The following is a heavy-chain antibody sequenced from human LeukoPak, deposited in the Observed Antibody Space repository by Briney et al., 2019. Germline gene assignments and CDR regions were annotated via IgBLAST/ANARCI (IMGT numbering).Heavy chain of an antibody. D-gene: IGHD6-13*01. Sequence: GASVKVSCKASGYTFTGYYIHWVRQAPGQGLELMGLINPNSGGTNYAQKFQGRVTMTRDTSISTAYMELSRLRSDDTAVYYCARDWTAAAGYDYWGQGTLVTVSS. V-gene: IGHV1-2*02. CDR1: GYTFTGYY. CDR2: INPNSGGT. CDR3: ARDWTAAAGYDY. J-gene: IGHJ4*02.